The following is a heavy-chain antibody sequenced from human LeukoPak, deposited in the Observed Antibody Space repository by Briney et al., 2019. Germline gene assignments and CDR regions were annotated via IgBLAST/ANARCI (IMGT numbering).Heavy chain of an antibody. CDR2: INPNSGGT. CDR3: ARDPDVAARLDY. J-gene: IGHJ4*02. Sequence: ASVKVSCKASGYTFTSYYMHWVRQAPGQGLEWMGWINPNSGGTNYAQKFQGRVTMTRDTSISTAYMELSRLRSDDTAVYYCARDPDVAARLDYWGQGTLVTVSS. CDR1: GYTFTSYY. V-gene: IGHV1-2*02. D-gene: IGHD6-6*01.